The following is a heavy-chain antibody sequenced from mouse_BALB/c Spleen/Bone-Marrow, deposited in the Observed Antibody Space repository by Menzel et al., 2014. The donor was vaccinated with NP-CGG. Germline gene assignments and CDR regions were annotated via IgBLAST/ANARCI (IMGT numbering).Heavy chain of an antibody. CDR2: IYPYNGGT. CDR3: ARIYDGYFLFDY. J-gene: IGHJ2*01. V-gene: IGHV1S29*02. D-gene: IGHD2-3*01. CDR1: GYTFTDYN. Sequence: EVQLQQSGPELVKPGASVKISCKASGYTFTDYNMHWVKQSHGQSLEWIGYIYPYNGGTGYNQEFKSKATLTVDNSSSTAYMGLRSLTSEDSAVYYCARIYDGYFLFDYWGQGTTLTVSS.